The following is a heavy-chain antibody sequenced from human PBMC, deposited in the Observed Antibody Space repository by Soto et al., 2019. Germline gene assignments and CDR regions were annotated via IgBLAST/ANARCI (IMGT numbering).Heavy chain of an antibody. D-gene: IGHD6-13*01. J-gene: IGHJ4*02. Sequence: SHFWTSVRKSPGKGLAWIGFIYYSGSTNYNPSLKSRVTISVDTSKNQFSLKVSSVTAADTAVYLRARDQRGYSSPHLFDQRGQGTLVTGS. CDR3: ARDQRGYSSPHLFDQ. CDR1: SHF. CDR2: IYYSGST. V-gene: IGHV4-59*11.